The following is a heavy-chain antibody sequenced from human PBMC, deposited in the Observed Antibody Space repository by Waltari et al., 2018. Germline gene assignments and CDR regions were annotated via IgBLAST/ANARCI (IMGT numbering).Heavy chain of an antibody. CDR2: IYYSGST. CDR3: ARAALYYDFWSGVAFDI. Sequence: LTCTVSGGSISSYYWSWIRQPPGKGLEWIGYIYYSGSTNYNPSLKSRVTISVDTSKNQFSLKLSSVTAADTAVYYCARAALYYDFWSGVAFDIWGQGTMVTVSS. V-gene: IGHV4-59*01. CDR1: GGSISSYY. J-gene: IGHJ3*02. D-gene: IGHD3-3*01.